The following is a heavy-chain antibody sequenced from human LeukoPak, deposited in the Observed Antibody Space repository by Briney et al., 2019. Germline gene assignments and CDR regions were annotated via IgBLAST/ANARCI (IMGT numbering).Heavy chain of an antibody. CDR3: ARMYSSYYFDY. Sequence: SETLSLTCTVSGGSISGYYWSWIRQPPGKGLEWIGEINHSGSTNHNPSLKSRVTISVDTSKNQFSLKLSSVTAADTAVYYCARMYSSYYFDYWGQGTLVTVSS. D-gene: IGHD6-6*01. V-gene: IGHV4-34*01. J-gene: IGHJ4*02. CDR2: INHSGST. CDR1: GGSISGYY.